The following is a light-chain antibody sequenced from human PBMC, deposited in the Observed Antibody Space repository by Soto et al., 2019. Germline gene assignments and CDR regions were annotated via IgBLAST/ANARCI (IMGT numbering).Light chain of an antibody. Sequence: EIESTQSPCSLTPSVGKRATKTRGANQSSGTNVNCYQQRPGKPTQLMIDAVSSLPSRVTSSVSGRGSRQDFTTTISSLQPEDCATYCWQQLNGHPHTFGQGTRLEIK. V-gene: IGKV1-39*01. J-gene: IGKJ5*01. CDR1: QSSGTN. CDR3: QQLNGHPHT. CDR2: AVS.